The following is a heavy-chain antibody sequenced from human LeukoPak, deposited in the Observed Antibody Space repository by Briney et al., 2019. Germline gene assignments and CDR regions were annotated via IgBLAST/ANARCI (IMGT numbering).Heavy chain of an antibody. D-gene: IGHD1-1*01. CDR2: IYPGDSDT. V-gene: IGHV5-51*01. J-gene: IGHJ3*02. CDR3: ARLLERRPDAFDI. Sequence: GESLKISCKGSGYSFTSYWIGWVRQMPGKGLEWMGIIYPGDSDTRYSPSFRGQVTISADKSISTAYLQWSSLKASDTAMYYCARLLERRPDAFDIWGQGTMVTVSS. CDR1: GYSFTSYW.